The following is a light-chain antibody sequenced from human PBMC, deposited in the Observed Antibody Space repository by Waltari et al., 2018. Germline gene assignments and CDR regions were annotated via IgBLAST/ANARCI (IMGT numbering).Light chain of an antibody. Sequence: QSALTQPASVSGSPGQSIPIPCTGASSNVGRYNLFSWYPQHPREAPKLLIYDVTKRPSGVSNRFSGSKSGNTASLTISGLRAEDEADYFCSSYAGSNTVIFGGGTKLTVL. J-gene: IGLJ2*01. V-gene: IGLV2-23*02. CDR3: SSYAGSNTVI. CDR1: SSNVGRYNL. CDR2: DVT.